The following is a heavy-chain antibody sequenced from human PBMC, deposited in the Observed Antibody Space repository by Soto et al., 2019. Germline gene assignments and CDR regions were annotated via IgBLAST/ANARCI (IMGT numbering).Heavy chain of an antibody. CDR3: VIDRLIVAVSVGRMDV. Sequence: SVKVSCKASGDTFIGYSISWVRQAPGQGLEWMGWVIPTQRTTKYAQRFQGRVTMSVDQFASTTYMELSSLRPEDTALYYCVIDRLIVAVSVGRMDVWGQGTTVTVSS. J-gene: IGHJ6*02. V-gene: IGHV1-69*08. D-gene: IGHD6-19*01. CDR2: VIPTQRTT. CDR1: GDTFIGYS.